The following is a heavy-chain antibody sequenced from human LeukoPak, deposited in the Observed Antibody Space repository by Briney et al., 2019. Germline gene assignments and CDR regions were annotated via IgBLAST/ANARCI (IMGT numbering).Heavy chain of an antibody. J-gene: IGHJ3*02. V-gene: IGHV4-59*01. CDR2: IYYSGST. CDR3: ARGSLLWFGDAFDI. Sequence: SETLSLTCTVSGGSISSYYWSWIRQPPGKGLEWSGYIYYSGSTNYNSSLKSRVTISVDTSKNQFSLKLSSVTAADTAVYYCARGSLLWFGDAFDIWGQGTMVTVSS. D-gene: IGHD3-10*01. CDR1: GGSISSYY.